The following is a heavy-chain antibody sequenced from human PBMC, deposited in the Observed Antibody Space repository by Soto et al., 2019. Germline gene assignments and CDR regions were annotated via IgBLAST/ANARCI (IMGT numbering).Heavy chain of an antibody. V-gene: IGHV4-61*01. CDR3: ARVDGSGTFSFQDY. CDR1: GDSVTNNNFF. D-gene: IGHD3-10*01. CDR2: IYYNGRS. J-gene: IGHJ4*02. Sequence: SSETLSLTCSVSGDSVTNNNFFWSWIRQPPGKGLEWIGYIYYNGRSTNNPSLGSRLTILLDTSKNQFSLKLTSVSAAYTAVYYCARVDGSGTFSFQDYWGQGALVTVS.